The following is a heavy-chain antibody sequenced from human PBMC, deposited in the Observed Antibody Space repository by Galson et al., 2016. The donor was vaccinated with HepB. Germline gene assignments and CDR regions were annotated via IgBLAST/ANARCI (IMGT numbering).Heavy chain of an antibody. CDR3: ARKIYYFDN. CDR2: VFYDGTT. Sequence: SETLSLTCTVSRGSVSSSAYYWSWVRQTPGKGLEWIGTVFYDGTTFYSPSLKSRLTISMDTSKNQFSLRLNSVTAADTAIYYCARKIYYFDNWGQGTLVAVSS. CDR1: RGSVSSSAYY. V-gene: IGHV4-39*07. D-gene: IGHD3-3*01. J-gene: IGHJ4*02.